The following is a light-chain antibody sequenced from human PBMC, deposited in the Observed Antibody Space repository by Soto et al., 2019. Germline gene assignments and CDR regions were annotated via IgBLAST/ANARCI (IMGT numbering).Light chain of an antibody. J-gene: IGKJ5*01. Sequence: ILFTPSPGTLSLPPWETVIVYCRFFQSVSSNYLAWYQQKPGQAPRLLIYRASSRATGIPDRFSGSGSGTDFTLTISRLEPEDFAVYYCQHQGDSPPITFGQGTGLEI. CDR3: QHQGDSPPIT. V-gene: IGKV3-20*01. CDR2: RAS. CDR1: QSVSSNY.